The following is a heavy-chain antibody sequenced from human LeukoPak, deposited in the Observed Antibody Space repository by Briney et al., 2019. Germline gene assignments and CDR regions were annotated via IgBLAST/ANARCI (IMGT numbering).Heavy chain of an antibody. CDR1: GFTFSSYG. V-gene: IGHV3-30*18. CDR2: ISYDGSNK. J-gene: IGHJ3*02. CDR3: AKDRSSMIDAFDI. D-gene: IGHD3-22*01. Sequence: GRSLRLSCAASGFTFSSYGMHWVRQAPGKGLEWVAVISYDGSNKYYADSVKGRFTISRDNSKNTLYLQMNSLRAGDTAVYYCAKDRSSMIDAFDIWGQGTMVTVSS.